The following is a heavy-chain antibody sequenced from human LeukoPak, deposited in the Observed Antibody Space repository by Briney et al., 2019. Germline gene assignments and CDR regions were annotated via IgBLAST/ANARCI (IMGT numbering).Heavy chain of an antibody. CDR3: ARDLNYFDSSILSSIR. Sequence: GGSMRLSCAASGFSVSSNYRSWGRPALGEGLWRVSVIYSSGATYYAHSVKGRFTISRDISKNTACLQMSSLRAEDTAMYYCARDLNYFDSSILSSIRWGQGTLVTVSS. CDR1: GFSVSSNY. CDR2: IYSSGAT. V-gene: IGHV3-53*01. J-gene: IGHJ4*02. D-gene: IGHD3-22*01.